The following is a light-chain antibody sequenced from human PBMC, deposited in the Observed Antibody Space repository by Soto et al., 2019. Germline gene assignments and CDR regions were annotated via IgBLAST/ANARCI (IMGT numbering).Light chain of an antibody. CDR2: GAS. Sequence: EIVLTQSPGTLSLSPGERATLSCRASQSVSSSYLAWYQQKPGQAPRLLIYGASSRATGIPDRFSGSGSGTDCTLTISRLEPEYFAVYYCQQYGSSSLTFGGGTKVEIK. CDR1: QSVSSSY. J-gene: IGKJ4*01. V-gene: IGKV3-20*01. CDR3: QQYGSSSLT.